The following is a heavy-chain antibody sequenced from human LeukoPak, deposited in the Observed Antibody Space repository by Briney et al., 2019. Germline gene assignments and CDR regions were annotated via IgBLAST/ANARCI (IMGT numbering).Heavy chain of an antibody. J-gene: IGHJ6*02. D-gene: IGHD2-2*01. CDR1: GFTFSRYA. CDR2: INTDSSDI. Sequence: QSGGSLRLSCAASGFTFSRYAMNWVRQAPGKGLEWVSYINTDSSDIHYADSVKGRFTISRDNAKNSLYLQMNSLRAEDTAVYYCARDSIVVVPAAIVPWAHTDLPAVGVVDVWGQGTTVTVSS. V-gene: IGHV3-48*04. CDR3: ARDSIVVVPAAIVPWAHTDLPAVGVVDV.